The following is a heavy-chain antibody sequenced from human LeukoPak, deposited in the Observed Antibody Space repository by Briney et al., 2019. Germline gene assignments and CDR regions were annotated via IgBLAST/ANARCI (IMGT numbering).Heavy chain of an antibody. V-gene: IGHV3-74*01. CDR3: ATEWYTGTSLHYTY. J-gene: IGHJ4*02. CDR2: INEDGSIT. Sequence: GGSLRLSCAVSGFTFRTYWMHWVRQVPGGGLVWVSRINEDGSITNYADSVKGRFSISRDNAKNTLYLQMNSLRAEDTAVYYCATEWYTGTSLHYTYWGQGTLVTVSS. CDR1: GFTFRTYW. D-gene: IGHD1-26*01.